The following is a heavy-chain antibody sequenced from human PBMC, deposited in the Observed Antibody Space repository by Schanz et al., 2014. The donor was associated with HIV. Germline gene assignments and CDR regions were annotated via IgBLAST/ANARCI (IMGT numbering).Heavy chain of an antibody. CDR3: ARASRGDLPYSGGWYYFDF. CDR2: INHSGST. J-gene: IGHJ4*02. D-gene: IGHD2-21*02. V-gene: IGHV4-34*01. Sequence: QVQLQQWGAGLLKPSETLSLTCAVYGGSSSDSYWSWIRQPPGQGLEWIGNINHSGSTTYNPALKSRDTMSVATSETQFFVELSSVTAADTAVYYCARASRGDLPYSGGWYYFDFWAQGTLVTVSS. CDR1: GGSSSDSY.